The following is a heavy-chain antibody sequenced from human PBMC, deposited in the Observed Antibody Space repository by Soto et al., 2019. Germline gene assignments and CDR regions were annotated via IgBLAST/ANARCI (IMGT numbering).Heavy chain of an antibody. J-gene: IGHJ4*02. V-gene: IGHV3-23*01. Sequence: EVQLLESGGGLVQPGGSLRLSCAASGFSFSSYAMSWVRQAPGKGLEWVSAISASGGSTYYADSVKGRHTISRDNSKNTLSLQLNSLRAEDTAIYLCAMKEAGNRPFDYWGQGTLVTVSS. CDR3: AMKEAGNRPFDY. CDR2: ISASGGST. D-gene: IGHD6-19*01. CDR1: GFSFSSYA.